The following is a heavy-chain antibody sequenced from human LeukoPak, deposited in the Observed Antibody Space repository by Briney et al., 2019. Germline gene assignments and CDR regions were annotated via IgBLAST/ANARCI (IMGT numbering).Heavy chain of an antibody. CDR2: IHRDGGMT. Sequence: GGSLRLSCAAYGFTFTGHSMRWVRQGPGKGLVWVARIHRDGGMTRYAASVEGRFTISRDQGKHSLYMQMNSLRAADTAIYYCVRETGTIGYYMDVWGKGTTVTVSS. V-gene: IGHV3-74*01. D-gene: IGHD2-15*01. CDR1: GFTFTGHS. CDR3: VRETGTIGYYMDV. J-gene: IGHJ6*03.